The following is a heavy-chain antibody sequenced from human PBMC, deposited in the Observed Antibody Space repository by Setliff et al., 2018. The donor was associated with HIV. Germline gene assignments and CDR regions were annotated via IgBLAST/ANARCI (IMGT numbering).Heavy chain of an antibody. J-gene: IGHJ6*02. CDR1: GDSISRSRYY. V-gene: IGHV4-39*07. CDR2: IYHSEYT. D-gene: IGHD2-2*01. CDR3: ARGHCSGTNCYGVDYYGMDV. Sequence: KPSETLSLTCVVSGDSISRSRYYTNWIRQPPGKGLEWIGEIYHSEYTNYNPSLKSRVSMSVDKSKNQFSVKLTSVTAADTAVYYCARGHCSGTNCYGVDYYGMDVWGQGTTVTVSS.